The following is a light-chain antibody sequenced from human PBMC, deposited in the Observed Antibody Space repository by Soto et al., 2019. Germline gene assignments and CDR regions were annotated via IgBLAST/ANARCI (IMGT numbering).Light chain of an antibody. Sequence: QSVLTQPPSVSGAPGQRVTISCTGSSSNIGAGHDVHWYQQLPGTAPKLLIYGNGNRPSGVPDRFSGSKSGTSASLAITGLKAEDEADYSCQSYDSSLSGSEVFGTGTKV. J-gene: IGLJ1*01. V-gene: IGLV1-40*01. CDR2: GNG. CDR1: SSNIGAGHD. CDR3: QSYDSSLSGSEV.